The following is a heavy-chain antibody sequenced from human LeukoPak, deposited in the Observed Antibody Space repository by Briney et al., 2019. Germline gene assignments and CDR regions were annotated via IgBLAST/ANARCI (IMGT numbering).Heavy chain of an antibody. D-gene: IGHD3-16*01. CDR2: ISYSGTT. J-gene: IGHJ4*02. CDR1: GGSISSYY. Sequence: SETLSLTCTVSGGSISSYYWSWIRQPPGKGLEWIGYISYSGTTNYNPSLKSRVTISVDTSKNQFSLNLTSVTATDTAVYYCARSGGKNSPLGYWRQGTLVTVSS. V-gene: IGHV4-59*01. CDR3: ARSGGKNSPLGY.